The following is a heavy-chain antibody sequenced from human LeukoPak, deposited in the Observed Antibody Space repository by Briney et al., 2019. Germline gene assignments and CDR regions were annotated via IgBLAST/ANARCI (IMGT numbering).Heavy chain of an antibody. J-gene: IGHJ5*02. V-gene: IGHV4-61*01. CDR2: IYYSGST. CDR3: ARFTISLNWSDP. D-gene: IGHD3-3*01. CDR1: GGSITSGTNY. Sequence: SQTLSLTCTVSGGSITSGTNYWSWIRQPPGKGLEWIGYIYYSGSTNYNPSLKSRVTISVDTSKNQFSLKLSSVTAADTAVYYCARFTISLNWSDPGGQEPLVTVPS.